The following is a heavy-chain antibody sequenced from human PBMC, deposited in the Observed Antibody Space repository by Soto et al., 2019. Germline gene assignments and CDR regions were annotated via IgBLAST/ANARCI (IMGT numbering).Heavy chain of an antibody. CDR2: IYTSGST. CDR1: GGSISIYY. Sequence: PSETLSLTCTVSGGSISIYYWSWIRQPAGKGLEWIGRIYTSGSTDYNPSLKSRVTMSVDTSKNQFSLKLSSVTAADTAVYYCARAAVAARRRYDYYYYYGMDVWGQGTTVTVSS. J-gene: IGHJ6*02. D-gene: IGHD6-6*01. V-gene: IGHV4-4*07. CDR3: ARAAVAARRRYDYYYYYGMDV.